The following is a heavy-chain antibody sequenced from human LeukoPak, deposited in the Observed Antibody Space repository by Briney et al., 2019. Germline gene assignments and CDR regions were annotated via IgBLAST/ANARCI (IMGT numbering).Heavy chain of an antibody. Sequence: GGSLRLSCAASGFTFTSYSMNWVRQAPGKGLEWVSTISGGGGSTYYADSVKGRFTISRDNSKNTLYLQVNSLRAEDTAVYYCARGFAVTRPDYYYYGMDVWGQGTTVTVSS. CDR2: ISGGGGST. CDR3: ARGFAVTRPDYYYYGMDV. V-gene: IGHV3-23*01. CDR1: GFTFTSYS. J-gene: IGHJ6*02. D-gene: IGHD4-17*01.